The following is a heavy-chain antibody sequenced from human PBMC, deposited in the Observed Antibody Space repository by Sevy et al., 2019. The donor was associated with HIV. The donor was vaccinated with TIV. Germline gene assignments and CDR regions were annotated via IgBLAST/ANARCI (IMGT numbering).Heavy chain of an antibody. CDR3: ASLLSGSWRKGDG. CDR2: ISSSSTI. V-gene: IGHV3-48*02. D-gene: IGHD3-10*01. J-gene: IGHJ4*02. Sequence: GGSLRLSCAASGFTFSSYSMNWVRQAPGKGLEWVSYISSSSTIYYADSVKGRFTISRDNAKNSLYLQMNSLRDEDTAVYYCASLLSGSWRKGDGWGEGTLVSVSS. CDR1: GFTFSSYS.